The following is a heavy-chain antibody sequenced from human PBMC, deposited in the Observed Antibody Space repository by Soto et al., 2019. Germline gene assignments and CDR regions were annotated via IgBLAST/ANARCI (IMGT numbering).Heavy chain of an antibody. CDR3: ARDGLEYTSGGNSYRPWFDF. V-gene: IGHV1-3*01. CDR2: INAGNGDT. J-gene: IGHJ5*01. D-gene: IGHD2-15*01. Sequence: QVQLVQSGAEVRKPGASVRVSCKASGYVVSDYNMHWVRQAPGHRPEWMGWINAGNGDTLYSQNFQGRLTITRDTSANTIYMELSGLTSEDTAVYYCARDGLEYTSGGNSYRPWFDFWGQGTLVTVSS. CDR1: GYVVSDYN.